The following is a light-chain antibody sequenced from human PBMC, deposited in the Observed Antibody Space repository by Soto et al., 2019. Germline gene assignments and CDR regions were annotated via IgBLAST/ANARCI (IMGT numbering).Light chain of an antibody. J-gene: IGKJ1*01. CDR3: QQYNSYSKT. Sequence: DIQMTQSPTTXSASVGDRVTITCRASQSISSWLAWYQQKPGEAPKLLIYHASSLESGVPSRFSGSGSGTEFTLTISSLQPDESASYYCQQYNSYSKTFGQGTKV. CDR2: HAS. CDR1: QSISSW. V-gene: IGKV1-5*01.